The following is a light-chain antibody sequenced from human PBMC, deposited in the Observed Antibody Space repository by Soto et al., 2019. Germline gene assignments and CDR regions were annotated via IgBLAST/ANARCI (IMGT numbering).Light chain of an antibody. CDR3: SSYVGSSTLL. V-gene: IGLV2-23*01. Sequence: QSALTQPASVSGSPGQSITISCTGTSSDVGNYNLVSWYQQHPGKAPKLMIYEGSKRPSGVSHRFSGSKSGNTASLTISGLQAEDEADYSCSSYVGSSTLLFGGGTKLTVL. J-gene: IGLJ2*01. CDR2: EGS. CDR1: SSDVGNYNL.